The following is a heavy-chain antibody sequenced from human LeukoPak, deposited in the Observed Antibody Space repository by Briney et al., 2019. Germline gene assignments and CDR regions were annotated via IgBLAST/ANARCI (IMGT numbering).Heavy chain of an antibody. V-gene: IGHV1-2*06. D-gene: IGHD1-26*01. J-gene: IGHJ1*01. CDR3: ARDMGGSFPF. CDR2: INPNSGGT. Sequence: ASVKVSCKASGYTFTSYDINWVRQAPGQGLEWVGRINPNSGGTNYAQNFQGRVTMTRDTSISTAYMELSRLTSDDAAVYYCARDMGGSFPFWGQGTLVTVSS. CDR1: GYTFTSYD.